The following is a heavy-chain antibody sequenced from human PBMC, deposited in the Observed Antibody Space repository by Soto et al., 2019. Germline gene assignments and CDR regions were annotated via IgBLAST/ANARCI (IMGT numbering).Heavy chain of an antibody. CDR1: GLTFGDYA. V-gene: IGHV3-49*03. CDR3: SRLVFGFYSYMDV. CDR2: IRSKAYGGTT. J-gene: IGHJ6*03. Sequence: PGGSLRLSCTASGLTFGDYAMSWFRQTPGKGLEWVGFIRSKAYGGTTEYAASVKGRFTITKDTSKNQVVLTMTNMDPVDTATYYCSRLVFGFYSYMDVWGKGTTVTVSS. D-gene: IGHD6-13*01.